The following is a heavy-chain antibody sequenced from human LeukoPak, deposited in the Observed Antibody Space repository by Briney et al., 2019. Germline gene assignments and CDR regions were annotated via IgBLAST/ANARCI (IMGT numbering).Heavy chain of an antibody. CDR3: AKNRGDRDPEYLQN. D-gene: IGHD2-21*02. Sequence: PGRSLRLTCAASGFTFSSYGRHWVRQAPGKGLEWVAVICYDGSNKYYADSVKGRFTISRDNSKNTLYLQMNSLRAEDTAVYYCAKNRGDRDPEYLQNWGPGTLVTVSS. J-gene: IGHJ1*01. CDR2: ICYDGSNK. V-gene: IGHV3-33*06. CDR1: GFTFSSYG.